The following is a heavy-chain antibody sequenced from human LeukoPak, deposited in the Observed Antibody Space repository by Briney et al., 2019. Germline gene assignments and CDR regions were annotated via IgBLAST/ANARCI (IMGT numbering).Heavy chain of an antibody. J-gene: IGHJ4*02. D-gene: IGHD6-19*01. CDR3: AKDLYSSGLEGQFDY. V-gene: IGHV3-21*04. CDR2: ISSSSSYI. CDR1: GFTFSSYS. Sequence: GGSLRLSCAASGFTFSSYSMNWVRQAPGKGLEWVSSISSSSSYIYYADSVKGRFTISRDNAKNSLYLQMNSLRAEDTALYYCAKDLYSSGLEGQFDYWGQGTLVTVSS.